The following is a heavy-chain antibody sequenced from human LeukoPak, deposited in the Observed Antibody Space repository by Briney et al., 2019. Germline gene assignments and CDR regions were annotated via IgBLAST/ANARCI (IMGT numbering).Heavy chain of an antibody. CDR2: ISYDGSNK. Sequence: PGGSLRLSCAASGFTFSNYAMHCVRQAPGKGLEWVAVISYDGSNKYYADSVKGRFTNSRDNSKNTLYLQMNSLRVEDTAVYYCARDRGYSGDYWGQGTLVTVSS. D-gene: IGHD1-26*01. CDR1: GFTFSNYA. CDR3: ARDRGYSGDY. J-gene: IGHJ4*02. V-gene: IGHV3-30-3*01.